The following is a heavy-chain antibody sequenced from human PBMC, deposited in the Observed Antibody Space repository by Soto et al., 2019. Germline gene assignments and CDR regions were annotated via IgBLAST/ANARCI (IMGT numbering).Heavy chain of an antibody. CDR3: ARVDRNYYDSSGYPA. CDR1: GGTLRSYT. V-gene: IGHV1-69*02. Sequence: QVHLVQSGAEVKKPGSSVKVSCKASGGTLRSYTISWVRQAPGQGLEWMGSIIPILGIANYAQTFQGRVTIAADKSTSASYRELSSLIAEDTAVYYCARVDRNYYDSSGYPAWGQRTLVTFAS. D-gene: IGHD3-22*01. CDR2: IIPILGIA. J-gene: IGHJ4*02.